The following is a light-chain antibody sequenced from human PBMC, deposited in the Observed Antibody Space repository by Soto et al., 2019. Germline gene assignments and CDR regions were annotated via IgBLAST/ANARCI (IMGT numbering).Light chain of an antibody. Sequence: DIQMTQYTSTLSASVGDRVTITFRASQSISSWFAWYQQKPGKAPKLLIYDASSLESGVPSRFSGSGSVTEFTLTISSLQPDDFATYYCQQYNSYPFTFGGGTKVDIK. J-gene: IGKJ4*01. CDR1: QSISSW. CDR2: DAS. V-gene: IGKV1-5*01. CDR3: QQYNSYPFT.